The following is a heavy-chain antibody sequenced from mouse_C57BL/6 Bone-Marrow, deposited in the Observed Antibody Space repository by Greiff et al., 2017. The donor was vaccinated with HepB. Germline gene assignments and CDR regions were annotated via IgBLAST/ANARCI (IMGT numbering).Heavy chain of an antibody. CDR3: ARWAITTVESFDY. V-gene: IGHV1-72*01. D-gene: IGHD1-1*01. CDR2: IDPNSGGT. Sequence: VQLQQPGAELVKPGASVKLSCKASGYTFTSYWMHWVKQRPGRGLEWLGRIDPNSGGTKYNEKFKSKATLTVDKPSSTAYMQLSSLTSEDSAVYDCARWAITTVESFDYWGQGTTLTVAS. J-gene: IGHJ2*01. CDR1: GYTFTSYW.